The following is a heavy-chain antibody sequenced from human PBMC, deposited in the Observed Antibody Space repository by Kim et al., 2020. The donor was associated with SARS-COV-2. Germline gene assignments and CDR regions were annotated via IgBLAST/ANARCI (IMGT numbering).Heavy chain of an antibody. D-gene: IGHD2-21*02. CDR3: AIELAYCGGDCPYYFDS. CDR1: GGSISSGSYY. V-gene: IGHV4-61*02. J-gene: IGHJ4*02. Sequence: SETLSLTCTVSGGSISSGSYYWSWIRQPAGKGLEWIGRIYTSGSTNYNPSLKSRVTISVDTSKNQFSLKLSSVTAADTAVYYCAIELAYCGGDCPYYFDSWGQGTLVTVSS. CDR2: IYTSGST.